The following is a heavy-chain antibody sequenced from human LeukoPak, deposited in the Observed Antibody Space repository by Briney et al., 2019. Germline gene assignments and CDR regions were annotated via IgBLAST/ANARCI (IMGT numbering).Heavy chain of an antibody. CDR1: GFTFSSYT. CDR3: VRDAKQYYDILTGYYNDAFDI. CDR2: ISYDGSNK. J-gene: IGHJ3*02. Sequence: LSGGSLRLSCAASGFTFSSYTMHWVRQAPGKGLEWVAVISYDGSNKYYADSVKGRFTVSRDNAKHSLYLQMNSLRAEDTAVYYCVRDAKQYYDILTGYYNDAFDIWGQGTMVTVSS. V-gene: IGHV3-30-3*01. D-gene: IGHD3-9*01.